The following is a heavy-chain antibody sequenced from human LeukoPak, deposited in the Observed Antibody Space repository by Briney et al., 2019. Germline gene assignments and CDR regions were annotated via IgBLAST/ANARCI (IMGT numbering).Heavy chain of an antibody. CDR1: GGSISRGSYY. CDR3: AIEPLYYDIRSETAV. J-gene: IGHJ6*01. CDR2: IYTSGST. V-gene: IGHV4-61*02. Sequence: TLSLTCTVSGGSISRGSYYWSWIRQPAWKGLDWIGRIYTSGSTNYNPSLKSRVTISVYTSKNQFSLKLSSVPYTNTRVPDFAIEPLYYDIRSETAVWGNGTTVSVSS. D-gene: IGHD3-9*01.